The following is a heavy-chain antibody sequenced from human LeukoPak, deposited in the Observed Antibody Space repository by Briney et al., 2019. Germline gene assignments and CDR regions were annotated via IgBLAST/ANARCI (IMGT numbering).Heavy chain of an antibody. Sequence: GGSLRLSCAASGFTFSSYAMHWVRQAPGKGLEWEAVISYDGSNKYYADSVKGRFTISRDNSKNTLYLQMNSLRAEDTAVYYCARDTPVGSSEFDYWGQGTLVTVSS. D-gene: IGHD6-6*01. CDR3: ARDTPVGSSEFDY. V-gene: IGHV3-30*01. J-gene: IGHJ4*02. CDR2: ISYDGSNK. CDR1: GFTFSSYA.